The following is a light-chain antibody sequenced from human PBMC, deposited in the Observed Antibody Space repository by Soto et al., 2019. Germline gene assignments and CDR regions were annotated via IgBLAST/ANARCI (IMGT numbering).Light chain of an antibody. CDR2: DAS. J-gene: IGKJ1*01. Sequence: SPMTESPTTVSASVGDTVTGTCRASQSVSGWLAWYQQKPGEAPKLLIYDASALPRGVPSRFSGSGSGTKFTLTIASLQPDDFATYYCQQYETFSGTFGPGTKVDIK. CDR1: QSVSGW. CDR3: QQYETFSGT. V-gene: IGKV1-5*01.